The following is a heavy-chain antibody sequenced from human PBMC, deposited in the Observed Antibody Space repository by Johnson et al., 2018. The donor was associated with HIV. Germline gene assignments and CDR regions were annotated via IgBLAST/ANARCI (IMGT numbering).Heavy chain of an antibody. D-gene: IGHD2-15*01. CDR1: GFIFSDYY. CDR3: ARVGVVGVPNAFDV. J-gene: IGHJ3*01. Sequence: QVYLVESGGGLVKPGGSLRLSCAASGFIFSDYYMTWFRQAPGKGLEWVSYISTITNTVFYAGSVKGRFTISRDNAKNSLYLQMNSLRAEDTAVYYCARVGVVGVPNAFDVSGQGTLVTVSS. CDR2: ISTITNTV. V-gene: IGHV3-11*04.